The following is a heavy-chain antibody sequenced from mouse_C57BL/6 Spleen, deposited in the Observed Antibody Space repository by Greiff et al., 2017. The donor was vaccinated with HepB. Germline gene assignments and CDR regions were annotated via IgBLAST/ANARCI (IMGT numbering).Heavy chain of an antibody. CDR2: ISSGGDYI. CDR1: GFTFSSYA. J-gene: IGHJ3*01. CDR3: TRPNWEGGFAY. D-gene: IGHD4-1*01. Sequence: EVQRVESGEGLVKPGGSLKLSCAASGFTFSSYAMSWVRQTPEKRLEWVAYISSGGDYIYYADTVKGRFTISRDNARNTLYLQMSSLKSEDTAMYYCTRPNWEGGFAYWGQGTLVTVSA. V-gene: IGHV5-9-1*02.